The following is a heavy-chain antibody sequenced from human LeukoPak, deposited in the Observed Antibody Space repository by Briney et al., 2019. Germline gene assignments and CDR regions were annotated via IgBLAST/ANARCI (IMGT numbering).Heavy chain of an antibody. CDR1: GGSINSGGYY. V-gene: IGHV4-31*01. CDR3: ARVRGDSGIVRATTADY. D-gene: IGHD1-26*01. J-gene: IGHJ4*02. CDR2: VSHRGST. Sequence: PSQTLSLTCTVSGGSINSGGYYWSWIRQHPGTGLEWIGYVSHRGSTYYNPSLKSPVTISADTSKNQFSLKLRSAAAADTAFYYCARVRGDSGIVRATTADYWGQGILVTVSS.